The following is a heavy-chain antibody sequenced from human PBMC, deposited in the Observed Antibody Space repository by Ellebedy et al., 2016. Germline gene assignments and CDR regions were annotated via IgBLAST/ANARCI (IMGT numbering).Heavy chain of an antibody. CDR2: ISSSSSII. D-gene: IGHD2-2*01. Sequence: GESLKISCAASGFTFSTYSMNWVRQAPGKGLEWVSYISSSSSIIYYADSVKGRFTISRDNAKNSLYLQMNSLRAEDTAVYYCAREKVVPAAPNDKAYHYYGMDVWGQGTTVTVSS. CDR1: GFTFSTYS. J-gene: IGHJ6*02. V-gene: IGHV3-48*01. CDR3: AREKVVPAAPNDKAYHYYGMDV.